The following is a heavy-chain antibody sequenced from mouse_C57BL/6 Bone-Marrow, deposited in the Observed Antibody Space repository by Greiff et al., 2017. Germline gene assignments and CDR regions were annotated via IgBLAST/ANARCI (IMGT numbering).Heavy chain of an antibody. CDR2: IYPGNSDT. CDR3: TRTPSYEPNYYAMDY. J-gene: IGHJ4*01. CDR1: GYTFTSYW. Sequence: VQLQQSGTVLARPGASVKMSCKTSGYTFTSYWMHWVKQRPGQGLEWIGAIYPGNSDTSYNQKFKGKAKLTAVTSASTAYMELSSLTNEDSAVYYCTRTPSYEPNYYAMDYWGQGTSVTVSS. D-gene: IGHD2-12*01. V-gene: IGHV1-5*01.